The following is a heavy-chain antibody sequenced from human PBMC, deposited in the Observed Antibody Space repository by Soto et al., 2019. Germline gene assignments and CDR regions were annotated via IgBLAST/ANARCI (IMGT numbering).Heavy chain of an antibody. V-gene: IGHV3-48*03. CDR2: ISISGSTI. CDR1: GFTFSSYE. Sequence: PGGSLRLSCAASGFTFSSYEMNWVRQAPGKGLEWVSYISISGSTIYYADSVKGRFTISRDNAKNSLYLQMNSLRAEDTAVYYCARDSYSSSWPFDYWGQGTLVTVSS. D-gene: IGHD6-13*01. J-gene: IGHJ4*02. CDR3: ARDSYSSSWPFDY.